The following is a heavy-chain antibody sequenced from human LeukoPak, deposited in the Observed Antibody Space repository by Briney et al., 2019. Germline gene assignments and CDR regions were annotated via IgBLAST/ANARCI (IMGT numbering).Heavy chain of an antibody. CDR1: GYRFTSYW. D-gene: IGHD5-18*01. J-gene: IGHJ4*02. Sequence: GESLKISCKASGYRFTSYWIGWVRQMPGKGLEWMGIIHPDDSDTRYSPSFQGQVTISADKSISTAYLQWSSLKASDTAMYYCARQVDTAIGLDYWGQGTLVTVSS. V-gene: IGHV5-51*01. CDR3: ARQVDTAIGLDY. CDR2: IHPDDSDT.